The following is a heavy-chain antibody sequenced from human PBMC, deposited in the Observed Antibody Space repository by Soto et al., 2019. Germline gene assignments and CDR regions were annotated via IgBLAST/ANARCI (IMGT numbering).Heavy chain of an antibody. CDR1: GYTFTSYY. CDR2: ISAYNGNT. V-gene: IGHV1-18*04. J-gene: IGHJ4*01. D-gene: IGHD3-16*01. Sequence: ASVKVSCKASGYTFTSYYMHWVRQAPGQGLEWMGWISAYNGNTNYAQKLQGRVTMTTDTSTSTAYMELRSLRSDDTAVDYCARGVSAYITHFDYLDHGTLLTVSS. CDR3: ARGVSAYITHFDY.